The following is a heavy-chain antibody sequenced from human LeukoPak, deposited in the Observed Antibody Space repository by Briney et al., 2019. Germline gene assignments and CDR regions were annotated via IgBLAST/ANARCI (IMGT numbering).Heavy chain of an antibody. CDR1: GYTFTGYY. J-gene: IGHJ5*02. Sequence: ASVKVSCKASGYTFTGYYMHWVRQAPGQGLEWMGWINPNSGGTNYAQKFQGRVTMTRDTSISTAYMELSRLRSDDTAVYYCAREETGLYYDSSGYFSWGQGTLVTVSS. D-gene: IGHD3-22*01. V-gene: IGHV1-2*02. CDR3: AREETGLYYDSSGYFS. CDR2: INPNSGGT.